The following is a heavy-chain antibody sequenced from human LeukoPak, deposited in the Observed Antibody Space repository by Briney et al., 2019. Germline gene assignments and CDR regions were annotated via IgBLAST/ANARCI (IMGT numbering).Heavy chain of an antibody. D-gene: IGHD2-15*01. CDR2: ITWNSGNI. Sequence: GGSLRLSCAASGFTFDDYAMHWVRQAPGKGLEWVSGITWNSGNIGYADSVKGRFTISKDNAKNSLYLQMNSLRAEDTAVYYCARDGGRREDYWGQGALVTVSS. V-gene: IGHV3-9*01. J-gene: IGHJ4*02. CDR1: GFTFDDYA. CDR3: ARDGGRREDY.